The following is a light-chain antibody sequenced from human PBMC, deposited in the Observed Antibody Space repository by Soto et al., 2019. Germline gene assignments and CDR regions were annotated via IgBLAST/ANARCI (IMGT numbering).Light chain of an antibody. CDR2: GAS. V-gene: IGKV3-15*01. CDR1: QSVSSK. J-gene: IGKJ1*01. Sequence: EIVLTQSPGTLSVSPGERATLSCRASQSVSSKLAWYQQKPGQAPRLLFYGASTGATGIPARFSGSGSETEFTLSISSLQSVLFILHPSRPTHNPSGTFC. CDR3: RPTHNPSGT.